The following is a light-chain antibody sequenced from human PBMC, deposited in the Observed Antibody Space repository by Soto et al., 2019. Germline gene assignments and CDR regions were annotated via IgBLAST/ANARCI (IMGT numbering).Light chain of an antibody. CDR1: QSVSSNY. V-gene: IGKV3-20*01. J-gene: IGKJ1*01. CDR3: QQYGSSPWT. Sequence: EIVLTQSPGTLSLSPGERATLSCRASQSVSSNYLAWYQQKPGQAPRLLIYGASSRATGIPDRFSGSESGTDFTLTISTLEPEDFAVDFCQQYGSSPWTFGQGNKVYSK. CDR2: GAS.